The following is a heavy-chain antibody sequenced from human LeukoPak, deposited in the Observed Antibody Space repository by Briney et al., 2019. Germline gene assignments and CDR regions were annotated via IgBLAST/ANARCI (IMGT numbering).Heavy chain of an antibody. CDR2: INHSGST. J-gene: IGHJ4*02. V-gene: IGHV4-34*01. CDR1: GGSFSGYY. CDR3: ARDRRYSYGKPFDY. Sequence: SATLSLTCAVYGGSFSGYYWSWIRQPPGKGLEWIGEINHSGSTNYNPSLKSRVTISVDTSKNQFSLKLSSVTAADTAVYYCARDRRYSYGKPFDYWGQGTLVTVSS. D-gene: IGHD5-18*01.